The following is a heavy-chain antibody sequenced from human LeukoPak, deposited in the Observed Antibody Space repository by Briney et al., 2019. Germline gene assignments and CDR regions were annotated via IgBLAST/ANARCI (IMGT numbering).Heavy chain of an antibody. CDR2: VYYSGST. D-gene: IGHD3-22*01. CDR3: ARGAPYYYDSSGYLKYYFDY. V-gene: IGHV4-59*12. CDR1: GGSITGYY. J-gene: IGHJ4*02. Sequence: PSETLSLTCTVSGGSITGYYWSWIRQPPGKGLECIGSVYYSGSTNYNPSLKSRVTISVDSSKNQFSLKLSSVTAADTAVYYCARGAPYYYDSSGYLKYYFDYWGQGTLVTVSS.